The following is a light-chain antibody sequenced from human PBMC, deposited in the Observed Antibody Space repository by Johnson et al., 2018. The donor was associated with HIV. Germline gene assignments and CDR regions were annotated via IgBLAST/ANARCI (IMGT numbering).Light chain of an antibody. CDR2: SDN. Sequence: QSVLTQPPSASGTPGQRVSISCSGSISNIGSNTVNWYQQLPGTAPKLLIYSDNQRPSGIPDRFSGSKSGTSATLGITGLQTGDEADYYCGTWDTSLSAGGVFGTGTKVTVL. V-gene: IGLV1-44*01. J-gene: IGLJ1*01. CDR1: ISNIGSNT. CDR3: GTWDTSLSAGGV.